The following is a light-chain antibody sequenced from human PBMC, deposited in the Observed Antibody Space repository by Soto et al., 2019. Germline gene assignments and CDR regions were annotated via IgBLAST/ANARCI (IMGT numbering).Light chain of an antibody. CDR1: NSNIGSDYG. CDR2: GNS. CDR3: QSYDRSLRACV. V-gene: IGLV1-40*01. J-gene: IGLJ1*01. Sequence: QPVLTQPPSVSGAPGQRVTISCTGTNSNIGSDYGVHWYQQFPGTAPKLLIYGNSNRPSVVPDRFSGSKSGTSASLAITGLQAEDEADYYCQSYDRSLRACVFGTGTKLTVL.